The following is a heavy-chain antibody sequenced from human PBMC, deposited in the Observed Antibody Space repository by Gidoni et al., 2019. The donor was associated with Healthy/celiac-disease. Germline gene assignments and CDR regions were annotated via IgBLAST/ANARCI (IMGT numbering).Heavy chain of an antibody. CDR1: GGSISSSSYY. V-gene: IGHV4-39*01. D-gene: IGHD5-12*01. J-gene: IGHJ4*02. CDR2: IYYSGST. Sequence: QLQLQESGPGLVKPSETLSLTCTVSGGSISSSSYYWGWIRQPPGKGLEWIGSIYYSGSTYYNPSLKSRVTISVDTSKNQFSLKLSSVTAADTAVYYCASTTSGNPPRYWGQGTLVTVSS. CDR3: ASTTSGNPPRY.